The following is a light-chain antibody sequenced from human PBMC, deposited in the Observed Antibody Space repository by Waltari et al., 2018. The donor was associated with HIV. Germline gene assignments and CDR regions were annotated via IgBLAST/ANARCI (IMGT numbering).Light chain of an antibody. CDR2: GAS. Sequence: EIVLTQSPGTLSLSPGERATLSCRASQSVSDSYLAWYQQKPGQAPRLLIYGASSRATGTPDRFSGSGSGTDFTLTISRLEPEDFALYYCQQSKNWWSFGQGTKVEIK. J-gene: IGKJ1*01. CDR3: QQSKNWWS. V-gene: IGKV3-20*01. CDR1: QSVSDSY.